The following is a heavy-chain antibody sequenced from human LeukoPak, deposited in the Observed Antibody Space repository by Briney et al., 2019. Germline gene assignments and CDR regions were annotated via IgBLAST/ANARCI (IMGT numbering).Heavy chain of an antibody. Sequence: SETLSLTCAVYGGSFSGCYWSWIRQPPGKGLEWIGEINHSGSTNYNPSLKSRVTISVDTSKSQFSLKLSSVTAADTAVYYCARVFYYYYGMDVWGQGTTVTVSS. CDR2: INHSGST. J-gene: IGHJ6*02. V-gene: IGHV4-34*01. CDR1: GGSFSGCY. CDR3: ARVFYYYYGMDV.